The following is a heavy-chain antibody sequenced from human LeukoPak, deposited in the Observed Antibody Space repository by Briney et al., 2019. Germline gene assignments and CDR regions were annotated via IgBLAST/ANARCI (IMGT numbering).Heavy chain of an antibody. V-gene: IGHV4-59*01. J-gene: IGHJ5*02. D-gene: IGHD2-21*02. CDR1: GGSISSYY. CDR2: IYYSGST. Sequence: PSETLSLTCTVSGGSISSYYWSWIRQPPGKGLEWIGYIYYSGSTNYNPSLKSRVTISVDTSKNQFSLKLSSVTAADTAVYYCARDPCGGDCYYGGNWFDPWGQGTLVTVSS. CDR3: ARDPCGGDCYYGGNWFDP.